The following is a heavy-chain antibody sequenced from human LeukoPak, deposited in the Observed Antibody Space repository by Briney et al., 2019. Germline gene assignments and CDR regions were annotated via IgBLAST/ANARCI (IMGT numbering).Heavy chain of an antibody. J-gene: IGHJ6*03. CDR3: ARDISSSSSWGYYYYMDV. CDR1: GFTVSSNY. Sequence: GGSLRLSCAASGFTVSSNYMSWVRQAPGKGLEWGSVIYSGGSTYYADSVKGRFTISRDNSKNTLYLQMNSLRAEDTAVYYCARDISSSSSWGYYYYMDVWGKGTTVTVSS. V-gene: IGHV3-53*01. CDR2: IYSGGST. D-gene: IGHD6-6*01.